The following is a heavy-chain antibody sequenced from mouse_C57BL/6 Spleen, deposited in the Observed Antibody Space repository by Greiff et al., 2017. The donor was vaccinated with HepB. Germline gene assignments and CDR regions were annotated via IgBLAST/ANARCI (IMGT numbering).Heavy chain of an antibody. CDR2: IDPETGGT. D-gene: IGHD4-1*01. V-gene: IGHV1-15*01. CDR1: GYTFTDYE. CDR3: TRSHLGQSWFAY. J-gene: IGHJ3*01. Sequence: VQLQQSGAELVRPGASVTLSCKASGYTFTDYEMHWVKQTPVHGLEWIGAIDPETGGTAYNQKFKGKAILTADKSSSTAYMELRSLTSEDSAVYYCTRSHLGQSWFAYWGQGTLVTVSA.